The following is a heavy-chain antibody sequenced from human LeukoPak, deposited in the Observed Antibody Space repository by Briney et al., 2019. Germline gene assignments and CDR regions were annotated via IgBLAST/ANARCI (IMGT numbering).Heavy chain of an antibody. J-gene: IGHJ5*02. CDR2: IYTSGRT. V-gene: IGHV4-4*07. D-gene: IGHD2-2*01. CDR1: GGSNSSYY. CDR3: ARYRVGIVVADRWFDP. Sequence: SETLSLTCTVSGGSNSSYYWSCIRQPGGKGLEGIGRIYTSGRTNYNPSLKSRVTMSVDTSKNQFSLKLTSVTAADTAVYYCARYRVGIVVADRWFDPWGQGTLVTVSS.